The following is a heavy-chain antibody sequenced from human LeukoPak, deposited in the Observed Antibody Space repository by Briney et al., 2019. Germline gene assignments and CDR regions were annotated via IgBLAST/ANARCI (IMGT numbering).Heavy chain of an antibody. Sequence: ASVKVSCKASGYTFTSYGISWVRQAPGQGLEWMGWISAYNGNTNYAQKLQGRVTMTTDTSTCTAYMELRSLRSDDTAVYYCARDGELRFLEWLLRYGYKRGDAFDIWGQGTMVTVSS. J-gene: IGHJ3*02. CDR1: GYTFTSYG. CDR2: ISAYNGNT. CDR3: ARDGELRFLEWLLRYGYKRGDAFDI. V-gene: IGHV1-18*01. D-gene: IGHD3-3*01.